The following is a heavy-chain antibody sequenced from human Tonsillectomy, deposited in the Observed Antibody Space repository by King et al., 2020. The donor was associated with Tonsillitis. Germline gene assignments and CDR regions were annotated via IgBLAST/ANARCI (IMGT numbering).Heavy chain of an antibody. V-gene: IGHV1-18*01. Sequence: VQLVESGAEVKKPGASVKVSCKASGYTFTSYGISWVRQAPGQGLEWMGWISAYNGNTNYAQKLQGRVTMTPDTSTSTAYMELRSLRADDTAVYYCARVRLDCSSTSCYMRYYYYYMDVWGKGTTVTVSS. CDR3: ARVRLDCSSTSCYMRYYYYYMDV. J-gene: IGHJ6*03. D-gene: IGHD2-2*02. CDR2: ISAYNGNT. CDR1: GYTFTSYG.